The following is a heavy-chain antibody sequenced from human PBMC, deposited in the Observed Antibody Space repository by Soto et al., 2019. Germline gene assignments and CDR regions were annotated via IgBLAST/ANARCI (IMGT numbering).Heavy chain of an antibody. D-gene: IGHD1-26*01. V-gene: IGHV4-61*08. CDR1: GGSIDSGDYF. CDR3: ARDVLAPTIHFDP. CDR2: VYYSGTT. J-gene: IGHJ5*02. Sequence: PWETLSLPCTVSGGSIDSGDYFWSWIRQPPGKGLEWIGYVYYSGTTTYNPFLKSRVTLSLDKSKNQFSLTMNSVTAADTAVYYCARDVLAPTIHFDPWAHGTLVTV.